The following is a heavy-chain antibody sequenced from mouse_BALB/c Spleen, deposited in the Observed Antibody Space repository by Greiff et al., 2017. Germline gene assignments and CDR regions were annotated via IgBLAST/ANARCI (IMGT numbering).Heavy chain of an antibody. Sequence: VQLQESGPGLVAPSQSLSITCTVSGFSLTSYGVHWVRQPPGKGLEWLGVIWAGGSTNYNSALMSRLSISKDNSKSQVFLKMNSLQTDDTAMYYCARAFYDYGYYAMDYWGQGTSVTVSS. CDR1: GFSLTSYG. J-gene: IGHJ4*01. V-gene: IGHV2-9*02. CDR2: IWAGGST. D-gene: IGHD2-4*01. CDR3: ARAFYDYGYYAMDY.